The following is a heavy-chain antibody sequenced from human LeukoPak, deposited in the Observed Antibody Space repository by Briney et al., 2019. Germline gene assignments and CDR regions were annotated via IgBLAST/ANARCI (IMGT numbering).Heavy chain of an antibody. CDR3: TRGARGDWFDP. V-gene: IGHV4-59*01. CDR1: GGSISSFY. Sequence: SETLSLTCTVSGGSISSFYWSWIRQPPGKGLEWIGCISYTGSGNYNPSLKSRVTISLDMSKNHFSLKLSSVTAADTAVYYCTRGARGDWFDPWGQGTLVTVSS. J-gene: IGHJ5*02. D-gene: IGHD5-12*01. CDR2: ISYTGSG.